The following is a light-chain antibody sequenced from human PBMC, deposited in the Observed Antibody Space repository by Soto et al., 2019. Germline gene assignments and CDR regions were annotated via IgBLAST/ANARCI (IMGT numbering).Light chain of an antibody. J-gene: IGKJ5*01. CDR2: AAS. CDR3: QQSYSTSPIT. V-gene: IGKV1-39*01. Sequence: DIQMTQSPSSLSASVGERVTMTCRASETISTFLNWYQHKPGKAPKLLIYAASRLQSGVPSRFSGSGSGTDFTLTVNGLQPEDFASYYCQQSYSTSPITFGQGTRLEI. CDR1: ETISTF.